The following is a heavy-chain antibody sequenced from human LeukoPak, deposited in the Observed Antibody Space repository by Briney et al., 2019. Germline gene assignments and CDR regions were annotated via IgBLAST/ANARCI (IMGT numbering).Heavy chain of an antibody. CDR2: IYTSGST. J-gene: IGHJ4*02. D-gene: IGHD2-2*01. CDR1: GGSISSYY. Sequence: SETLSLTCTVSGGSISSYYWSWIRQPAGKGLEWIGRIYTSGSTNYNPSLKSRVTMSVDTSKNQFSLKLSSATAADTAVYYCARDLGSRYCSSTSCLYHFDYWGQGTLVTVSS. V-gene: IGHV4-4*07. CDR3: ARDLGSRYCSSTSCLYHFDY.